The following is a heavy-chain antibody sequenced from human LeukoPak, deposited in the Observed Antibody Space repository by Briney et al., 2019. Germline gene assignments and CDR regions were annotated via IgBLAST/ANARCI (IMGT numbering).Heavy chain of an antibody. CDR1: GFTFRNCW. CDR3: ARDGVENVAVADLTWFDS. V-gene: IGHV3-7*01. D-gene: IGHD6-19*01. CDR2: IKQDGSGK. Sequence: GGSLRLSCAASGFTFRNCWMSWVRHAPGKGLEWVANIKQDGSGKYSVDSVKGRFTISRDNAKSSLYLQMNSLSAEDSALYYCARDGVENVAVADLTWFDSWGQGALVIVSS. J-gene: IGHJ5*01.